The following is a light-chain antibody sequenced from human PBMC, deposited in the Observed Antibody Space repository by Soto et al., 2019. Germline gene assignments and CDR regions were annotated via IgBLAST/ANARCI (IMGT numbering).Light chain of an antibody. V-gene: IGLV2-14*03. CDR3: SSYSTSFFYV. J-gene: IGLJ1*01. CDR1: SSDIGFYNY. CDR2: GVT. Sequence: QSALTQPASVSGSPGQSITISCTGTSSDIGFYNYVSWYHQYPGKAPNLLIYGVTNRPSGVSYRFSGSKSGSTASLTISGLRDEDEADYYCSSYSTSFFYVFGTGTKLTVL.